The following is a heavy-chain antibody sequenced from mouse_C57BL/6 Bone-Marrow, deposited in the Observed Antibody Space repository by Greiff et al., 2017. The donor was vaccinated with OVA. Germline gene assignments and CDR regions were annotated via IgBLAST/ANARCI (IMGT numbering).Heavy chain of an antibody. V-gene: IGHV5-15*01. CDR2: ISNLAYSI. CDR3: ARHDWFYAMDY. Sequence: EVHLVESGGGLVQPGGSLKLSCAASGFTFSDYGMAWVRQAPRKGPEWVAFISNLAYSIYYADTVTGRFTISRENAKNTLYLEMSSLRSEDTAMYYCARHDWFYAMDYWGQGTSVTVSS. CDR1: GFTFSDYG. D-gene: IGHD2-13*01. J-gene: IGHJ4*01.